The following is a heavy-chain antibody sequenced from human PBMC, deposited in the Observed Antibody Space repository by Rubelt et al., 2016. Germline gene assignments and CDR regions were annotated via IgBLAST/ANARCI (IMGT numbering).Heavy chain of an antibody. CDR3: ARARDYYCGGDCYQFDY. CDR2: IYHSGST. D-gene: IGHD2-21*01. J-gene: IGHJ4*02. CDR1: GYSISSGYY. V-gene: IGHV4-38-2*02. Sequence: QVQLQESGPGLVKPSETLSLTCTVSGYSISSGYYWGWIRQPPGKGLEWIGSIYHSGSTYYNPSLKGRGTISVDTAKNQFSLKLRSWTAADTAVYYCARARDYYCGGDCYQFDYWGQGTLVTVSS.